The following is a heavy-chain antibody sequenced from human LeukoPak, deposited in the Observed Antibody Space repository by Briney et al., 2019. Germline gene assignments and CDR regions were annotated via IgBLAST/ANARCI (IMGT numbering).Heavy chain of an antibody. D-gene: IGHD1-26*01. Sequence: GRSLRLSCAASGFTFSSYGMHWVRQAPGKGLEWVAVIWYDGSNKYYADSVKGRFTISRDNSKNTLYLQMNSLRAEGTAVYYCARGHSGSYYYFDYWGQGTLVTVSS. V-gene: IGHV3-33*01. CDR2: IWYDGSNK. J-gene: IGHJ4*02. CDR1: GFTFSSYG. CDR3: ARGHSGSYYYFDY.